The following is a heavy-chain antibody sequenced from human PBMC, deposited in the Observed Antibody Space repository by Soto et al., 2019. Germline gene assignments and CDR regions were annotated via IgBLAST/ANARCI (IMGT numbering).Heavy chain of an antibody. V-gene: IGHV3-23*01. J-gene: IGHJ5*02. CDR2: ISGSGGST. Sequence: GGSLRLSCAASGFTFSNYAMTWVRQAPGKGLEWVSGISGSGGSTYYADSVKGRFTISRDSSKNTLYLQMNSLRTGDTAMYYCAKSLFMYSWFDPWGQGTLVTVSS. CDR3: AKSLFMYSWFDP. CDR1: GFTFSNYA.